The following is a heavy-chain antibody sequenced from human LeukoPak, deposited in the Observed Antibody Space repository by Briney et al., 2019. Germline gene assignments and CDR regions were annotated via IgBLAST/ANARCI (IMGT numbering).Heavy chain of an antibody. J-gene: IGHJ6*02. D-gene: IGHD5-24*01. CDR1: EYSFTNYW. V-gene: IGHV5-51*01. CDR2: IYPGNSDT. CDR3: ARLRDGNYYYGMDV. Sequence: GESLKISCKGSEYSFTNYWIAWVRQMPGKGLEWMGIIYPGNSDTRYSPSFKGQVTISADKSISTAYLQWSSLKASDTAMYYCARLRDGNYYYGMDVWGQGTTVTVSS.